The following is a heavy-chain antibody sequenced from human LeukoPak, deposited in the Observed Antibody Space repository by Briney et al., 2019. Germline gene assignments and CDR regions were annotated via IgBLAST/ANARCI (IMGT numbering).Heavy chain of an antibody. Sequence: GGSLRLSCAASGFTFSSYGMHWVRQAPGKGLEWVAVISYDGSNKYYADSVKGRFTISRDNSKNTLYLQMNSLRAEDTAVYYCAKDSVRIAVAGHYFDYWGQGTLVTVSS. CDR1: GFTFSSYG. CDR3: AKDSVRIAVAGHYFDY. D-gene: IGHD6-19*01. V-gene: IGHV3-30*18. CDR2: ISYDGSNK. J-gene: IGHJ4*02.